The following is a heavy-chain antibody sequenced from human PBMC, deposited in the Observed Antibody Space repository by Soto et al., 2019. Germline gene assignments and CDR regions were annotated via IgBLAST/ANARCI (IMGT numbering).Heavy chain of an antibody. D-gene: IGHD6-13*01. J-gene: IGHJ5*02. V-gene: IGHV3-9*01. Sequence: EVQLVESGGGLVQPGRSLRLSCAASGFTFDDYAMHWVRQAPGKGLEWVSGISWNSGSIGYADSVEGRFTISRDNAKNSLYLQMNSLRAEDTALYYCAKDGHSSSWYPLRHNWFDPWGQGTLVTVSS. CDR2: ISWNSGSI. CDR3: AKDGHSSSWYPLRHNWFDP. CDR1: GFTFDDYA.